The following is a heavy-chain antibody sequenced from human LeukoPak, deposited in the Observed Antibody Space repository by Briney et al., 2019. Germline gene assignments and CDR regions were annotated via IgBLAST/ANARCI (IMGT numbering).Heavy chain of an antibody. CDR3: ARDRGEPSSGFDY. V-gene: IGHV3-23*01. CDR1: GFTFSAYA. Sequence: GGSLRLSRAASGFTFSAYAVRWVRQAPGKGLEWVSAISANGATTYYADSVKGRFTISRDNAKNSLYLQMNSLRAEDTAVYYCARDRGEPSSGFDYWGQGTLVTVSS. D-gene: IGHD3-16*01. J-gene: IGHJ4*02. CDR2: ISANGATT.